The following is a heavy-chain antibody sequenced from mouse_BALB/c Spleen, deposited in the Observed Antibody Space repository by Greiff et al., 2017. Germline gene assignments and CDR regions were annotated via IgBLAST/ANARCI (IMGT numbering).Heavy chain of an antibody. D-gene: IGHD1-1*01. CDR3: ASYYGSSSYYYAMDY. J-gene: IGHJ4*01. Sequence: VQVVESGPGLVAPSQSLSITCTVSGFSLTSYGVHWVRQPPGKGLEWLGVIWAGGSTNYNSALMSRLSISKDNSKSQVFLKMNSLQTDDTAMYYCASYYGSSSYYYAMDYWGQGTSVTVAS. CDR2: IWAGGST. CDR1: GFSLTSYG. V-gene: IGHV2-9*02.